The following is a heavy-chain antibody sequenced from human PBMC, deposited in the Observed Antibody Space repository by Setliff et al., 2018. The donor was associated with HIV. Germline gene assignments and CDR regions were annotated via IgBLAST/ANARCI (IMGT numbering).Heavy chain of an antibody. CDR3: ARGFLTDISDY. V-gene: IGHV1-18*01. Sequence: ASVKVSCKASGYTFTSYGISWVRQAPGQGLEWMGWISAYNGNTKYSQKFQGRVTITRDTSASTAYMEVSSLRSEDTAVYYCARGFLTDISDYWGQGTLVTVSS. CDR1: GYTFTSYG. CDR2: ISAYNGNT. J-gene: IGHJ4*02. D-gene: IGHD3-9*01.